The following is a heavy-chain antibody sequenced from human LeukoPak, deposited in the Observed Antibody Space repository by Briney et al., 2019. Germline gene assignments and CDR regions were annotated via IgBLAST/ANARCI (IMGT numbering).Heavy chain of an antibody. CDR3: AKRESSSSWYNYFDY. Sequence: GGSLRLSCAASGFTFSRYAMSWVRQAPGKGLEWVSAISGSGGSTYYADSVKGRFTISRDNSKNTLYLQMNSLRAEDTAVYYCAKRESSSSWYNYFDYWGQGTLVTVSS. J-gene: IGHJ4*02. D-gene: IGHD6-13*01. V-gene: IGHV3-23*01. CDR2: ISGSGGST. CDR1: GFTFSRYA.